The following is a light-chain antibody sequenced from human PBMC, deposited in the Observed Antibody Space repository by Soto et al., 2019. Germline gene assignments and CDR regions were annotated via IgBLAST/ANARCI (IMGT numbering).Light chain of an antibody. Sequence: EIIMTQSPATLSLSPGERATLSCRASQSVSSDLAWYQQRPGQAPRLLIYGASSRATGIPDRFSGSGSGTDFTLTISRLEPEDFAVYYCQQYGSSPSITFGQGTRLEN. J-gene: IGKJ5*01. V-gene: IGKV3-20*01. CDR1: QSVSSD. CDR2: GAS. CDR3: QQYGSSPSIT.